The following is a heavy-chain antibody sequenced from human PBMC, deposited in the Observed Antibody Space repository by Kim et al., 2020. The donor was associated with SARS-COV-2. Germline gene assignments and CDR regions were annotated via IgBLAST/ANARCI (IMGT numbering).Heavy chain of an antibody. CDR3: AGGQVGATADY. CDR2: A. V-gene: IGHV1-69*02. Sequence: ANYAQKFQGRVTITADKPTSTAYMELSSLRSEDTAVYYCAGGQVGATADYWGQGTLVTVSS. D-gene: IGHD1-26*01. J-gene: IGHJ4*02.